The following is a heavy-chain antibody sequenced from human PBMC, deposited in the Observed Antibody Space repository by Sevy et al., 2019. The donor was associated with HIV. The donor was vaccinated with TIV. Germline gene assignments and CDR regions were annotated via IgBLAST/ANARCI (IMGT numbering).Heavy chain of an antibody. CDR1: GFTVSNNF. Sequence: GGSLRLSCAASGFTVSNNFVTWVRQAPGKGLEWVSFIYIDGRTYYADSVKGRFTISRDNSKNMVYLQLNSLRDEDTAVYFDERSRPAGLDWGQGTLVTGSS. J-gene: IGHJ4*02. CDR2: IYIDGRT. CDR3: ERSRPAGLD. D-gene: IGHD2-2*01. V-gene: IGHV3-53*01.